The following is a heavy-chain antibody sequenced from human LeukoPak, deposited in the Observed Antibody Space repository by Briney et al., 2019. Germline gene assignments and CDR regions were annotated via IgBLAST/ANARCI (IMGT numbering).Heavy chain of an antibody. V-gene: IGHV3-48*03. Sequence: ETGGTLRLSCAASGFTFSSYEMNWVRQAPGKRLEWVSYISSSGSTIYYADSVKGRFTISRDNAKNSLYLQMNSLRAEDTAVYYCARESVVTAIHDAFDIWGQGTMVTVSS. CDR1: GFTFSSYE. J-gene: IGHJ3*02. D-gene: IGHD2-21*02. CDR2: ISSSGSTI. CDR3: ARESVVTAIHDAFDI.